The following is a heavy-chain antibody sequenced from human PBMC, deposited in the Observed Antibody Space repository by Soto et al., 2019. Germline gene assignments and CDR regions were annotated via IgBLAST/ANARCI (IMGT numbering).Heavy chain of an antibody. D-gene: IGHD6-25*01. CDR1: GFTFSSYG. V-gene: IGHV3-30*18. Sequence: QVQLVESGGGVVQPRRSLRLSCAASGFTFSSYGMHWVRQAPGKGLEWVAVISYDGSNKYYADSVKGRFTISRDNSKNTLYLQMNSLRAEDTAVYYCAKDRRPNYYYGMDVWGQGTTVTVSS. J-gene: IGHJ6*02. CDR3: AKDRRPNYYYGMDV. CDR2: ISYDGSNK.